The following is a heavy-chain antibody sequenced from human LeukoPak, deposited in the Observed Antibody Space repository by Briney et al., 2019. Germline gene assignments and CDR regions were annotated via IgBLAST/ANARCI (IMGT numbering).Heavy chain of an antibody. CDR2: INPDSGGT. Sequence: ASVKVSCKASGNTFNDYYMHWVRQAPGQGLEWMGRINPDSGGTDYAQKFQGRVTMTRDTSISTAYMDLSRLRSDDTAVYYCARLGENGLLTGYFYPWGQGTLVTVSS. CDR3: ARLGENGLLTGYFYP. CDR1: GNTFNDYY. J-gene: IGHJ5*02. D-gene: IGHD3-9*01. V-gene: IGHV1-2*02.